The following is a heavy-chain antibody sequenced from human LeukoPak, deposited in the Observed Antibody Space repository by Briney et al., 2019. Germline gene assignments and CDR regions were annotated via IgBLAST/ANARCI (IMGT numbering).Heavy chain of an antibody. CDR3: ARAHCSSTSCYLDYYDSSGYYYPGAFDI. CDR1: GYTFTSYY. D-gene: IGHD3-22*01. Sequence: SVKVSCKASGYTFTSYYMHWVRQAPGQGLEWMGGIIPIFGTANYAQKFQGRVTITADESTSTAYMELSSLRSEDTAVYYCARAHCSSTSCYLDYYDSSGYYYPGAFDIWGQGTMVTVSS. V-gene: IGHV1-69*13. J-gene: IGHJ3*02. CDR2: IIPIFGTA.